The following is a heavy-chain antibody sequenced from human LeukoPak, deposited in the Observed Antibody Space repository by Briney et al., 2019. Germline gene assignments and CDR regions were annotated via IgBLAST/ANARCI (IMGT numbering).Heavy chain of an antibody. CDR1: GFTVSSNY. CDR2: IYSGGST. CDR3: AREALDYYDSGGPAY. Sequence: GGSLRLSCAASGFTVSSNYMSWVRQAPGKGLEWVSVIYSGGSTYYADSVKGRFTISRDNSKNTLYLQMNSLRAEDTAVYYCAREALDYYDSGGPAYWGQGTLVTVSS. D-gene: IGHD3-22*01. V-gene: IGHV3-66*01. J-gene: IGHJ4*02.